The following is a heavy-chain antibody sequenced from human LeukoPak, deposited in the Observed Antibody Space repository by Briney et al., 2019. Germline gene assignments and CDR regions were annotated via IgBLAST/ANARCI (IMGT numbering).Heavy chain of an antibody. CDR1: GGSISSYY. J-gene: IGHJ6*03. D-gene: IGHD6-13*01. V-gene: IGHV4-59*01. CDR3: ARVAYTSSWYYYYYYMDV. Sequence: SETLSLTCTLSGGSISSYYWSWIRQPPGKGLEWIGYIYYIVSTNYNPSLKSRVTISVDTSKNQFSLKLSSVTAADTAVYHCARVAYTSSWYYYYYYMDVWGKGTTVTVSS. CDR2: IYYIVST.